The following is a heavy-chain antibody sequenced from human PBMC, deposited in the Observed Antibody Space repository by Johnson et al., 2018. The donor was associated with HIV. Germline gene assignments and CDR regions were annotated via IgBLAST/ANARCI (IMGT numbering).Heavy chain of an antibody. J-gene: IGHJ3*01. D-gene: IGHD6-19*01. CDR2: IGASGGRT. CDR1: GLTFSNYA. CDR3: ARKQGLEIPSDALDV. Sequence: EVQLVESGGGLVQPGGSLRLSCAASGLTFSNYAMSWVRQGPGKGLEWVSAIGASGGRTFYADSVKGRFPISRDNSKNTLYRQMNSLRAEDTAVYYCARKQGLEIPSDALDVWGQGTMVTVSS. V-gene: IGHV3-23*04.